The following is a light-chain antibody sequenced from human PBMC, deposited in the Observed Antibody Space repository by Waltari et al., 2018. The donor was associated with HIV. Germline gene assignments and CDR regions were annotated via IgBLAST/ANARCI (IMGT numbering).Light chain of an antibody. CDR3: SSFGRGNTVL. CDR2: EVN. V-gene: IGLV2-14*01. CDR1: SSDVGAYNY. J-gene: IGLJ2*01. Sequence: QSALTQPASVSGSPGQSITISCTGTSSDVGAYNYVSWYQQYPGKAPKVMMYEVNNRPSGVSDRVSGSKSGNTASLTISGLQVEDEAVYFCSSFGRGNTVLFGGGTKVTVL.